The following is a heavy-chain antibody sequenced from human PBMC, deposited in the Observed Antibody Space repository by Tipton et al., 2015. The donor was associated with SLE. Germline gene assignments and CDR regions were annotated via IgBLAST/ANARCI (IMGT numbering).Heavy chain of an antibody. CDR1: AGSISSHY. V-gene: IGHV4-59*11. Sequence: TLSLTCNVSAGSISSHYWNWIRQPPGKGLEWIGYIHYSGITNYDPSLKSRVTISLDTSRTQFSLSLRSVTAADTAVYYCARGLRFSGGYGMDVWGQGTPVTV. J-gene: IGHJ6*02. CDR3: ARGLRFSGGYGMDV. CDR2: IHYSGIT. D-gene: IGHD3-10*01.